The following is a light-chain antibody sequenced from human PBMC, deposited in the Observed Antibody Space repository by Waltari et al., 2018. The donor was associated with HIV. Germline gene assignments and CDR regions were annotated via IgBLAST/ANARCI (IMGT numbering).Light chain of an antibody. CDR1: ENIPNN. Sequence: EVVMTQSQGTLSVSPGERATLSCRSSENIPNNLAWYQQKPGQAPRLLFYDASARATGVPARFSGSGSGTEFTLTISGLQSEDFAIYYCQQYSRWPPTWTFGQGTKVDVK. CDR3: QQYSRWPPTWT. V-gene: IGKV3-15*01. J-gene: IGKJ1*01. CDR2: DAS.